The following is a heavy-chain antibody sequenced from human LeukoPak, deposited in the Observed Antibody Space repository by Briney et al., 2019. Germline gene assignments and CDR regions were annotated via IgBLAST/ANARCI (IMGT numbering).Heavy chain of an antibody. CDR2: IYTSGST. Sequence: SETLSLTCTVSGGSISSYYWSWIRQPARKGLEWIGRIYTSGSTNYNPSLKSRVTMSVDTSKNQFPLKLSSVTAADTAVYYCASHMRGSGYNAAFDYWGQGTLVTVSS. CDR1: GGSISSYY. CDR3: ASHMRGSGYNAAFDY. D-gene: IGHD3-22*01. V-gene: IGHV4-4*07. J-gene: IGHJ4*02.